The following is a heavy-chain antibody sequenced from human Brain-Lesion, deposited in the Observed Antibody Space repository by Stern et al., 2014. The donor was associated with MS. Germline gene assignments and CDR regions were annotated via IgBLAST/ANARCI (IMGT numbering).Heavy chain of an antibody. V-gene: IGHV3-9*01. Sequence: VQLVESGGDLVQPGRSLRLSCAAFGFTFDGYAMHWVRQGPGKGLEWVAGISWKSGTIGYADSVKGRFTTSRDNAYSSLYLQMNSLRPEDTALYYCARDITGSSAYFAYWGQGTLVTVSS. CDR3: ARDITGSSAYFAY. CDR1: GFTFDGYA. J-gene: IGHJ4*02. D-gene: IGHD1-14*01. CDR2: ISWKSGTI.